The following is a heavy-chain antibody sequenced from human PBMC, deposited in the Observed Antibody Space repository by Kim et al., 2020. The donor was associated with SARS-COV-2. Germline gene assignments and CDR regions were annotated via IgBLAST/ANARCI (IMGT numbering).Heavy chain of an antibody. CDR2: INHSGTT. CDR1: GGSLSGYY. V-gene: IGHV4-34*01. CDR3: ARGRNIVAKALGS. J-gene: IGHJ5*01. Sequence: SETLSLTCAVYGGSLSGYYWSWIRQPPGTGLEWIGEINHSGTTNYNPSLKSRVNISVDTSKNQFSLKMNSVTAADTAIYYCARGRNIVAKALGSWGQGTLVTVSS. D-gene: IGHD5-12*01.